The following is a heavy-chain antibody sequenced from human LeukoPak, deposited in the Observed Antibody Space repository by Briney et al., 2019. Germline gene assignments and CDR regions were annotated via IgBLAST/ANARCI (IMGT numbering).Heavy chain of an antibody. J-gene: IGHJ4*02. CDR2: ISAYNGNT. CDR1: GYTFTSYG. V-gene: IGHV1-18*01. Sequence: ASVKVSCKASGYTFTSYGISWVRQAPGQGLEWMGWISAYNGNTNYAQKLQGRVTMTTDTSTSTAYMELRSLRSDDTAVYYCARSPAYWYSSGWSFDYWGQGTLVTVSS. CDR3: ARSPAYWYSSGWSFDY. D-gene: IGHD6-19*01.